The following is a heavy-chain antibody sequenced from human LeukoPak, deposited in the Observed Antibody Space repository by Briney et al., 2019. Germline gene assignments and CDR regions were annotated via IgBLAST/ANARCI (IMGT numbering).Heavy chain of an antibody. CDR2: INPSGGST. CDR3: ARGGKAYYYDSSGYGAFDI. CDR1: GYTFTSYY. D-gene: IGHD3-22*01. Sequence: ASVKVSCXASGYTFTSYYMHWVRRAPGQGLEWMGIINPSGGSTSYAQKFQGRVTMTRDTSTSTVYMELSSLRSEDTAVYYCARGGKAYYYDSSGYGAFDIWGQGTMVAVSS. V-gene: IGHV1-46*03. J-gene: IGHJ3*02.